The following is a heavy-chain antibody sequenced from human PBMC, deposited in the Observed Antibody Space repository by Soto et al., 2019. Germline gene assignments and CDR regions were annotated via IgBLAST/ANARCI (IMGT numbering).Heavy chain of an antibody. D-gene: IGHD2-2*03. V-gene: IGHV3-23*01. Sequence: EVQLLESGGGLGQPGGSLRLSCAASGFTFSSYAMSWVRQAPGKGLEWVSAISGSGGSTYYADSVKGRFTISRDNSKNTLYLQMNRLRAEDTAVYYCAKARIGFLGAFDIWGQGTMVTVSS. CDR2: ISGSGGST. CDR3: AKARIGFLGAFDI. J-gene: IGHJ3*02. CDR1: GFTFSSYA.